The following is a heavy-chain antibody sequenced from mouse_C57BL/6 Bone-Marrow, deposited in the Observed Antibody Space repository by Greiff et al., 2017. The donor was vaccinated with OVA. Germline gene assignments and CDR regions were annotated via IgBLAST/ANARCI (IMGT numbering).Heavy chain of an antibody. V-gene: IGHV5-17*01. Sequence: DVKLVESGGGLVKPGGSLKLSCAASGFTFSDYGMHWVRQAPEKGLEWVAYISSGSSTIYYADTVKGRFTISRDNAKNTLFLQMTSLRSEDTAMYYCARRELGGFDYWGQGTTLTVSS. J-gene: IGHJ2*01. CDR3: ARRELGGFDY. CDR1: GFTFSDYG. D-gene: IGHD4-1*01. CDR2: ISSGSSTI.